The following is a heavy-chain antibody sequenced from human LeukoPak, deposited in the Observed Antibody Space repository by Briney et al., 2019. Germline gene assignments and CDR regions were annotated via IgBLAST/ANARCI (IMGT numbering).Heavy chain of an antibody. V-gene: IGHV3-21*01. CDR2: ISSSSSYI. J-gene: IGHJ4*02. Sequence: GGSLRLSCAASGFTLSSYSMNWVRQAPGKGLEWVSSISSSSSYIYYADSVKGRFTISRDNSKNTLYLQMNSLRAEDTAVYYCARDGSYYGSGSYPDYWGQGTLVTVSS. D-gene: IGHD3-10*01. CDR3: ARDGSYYGSGSYPDY. CDR1: GFTLSSYS.